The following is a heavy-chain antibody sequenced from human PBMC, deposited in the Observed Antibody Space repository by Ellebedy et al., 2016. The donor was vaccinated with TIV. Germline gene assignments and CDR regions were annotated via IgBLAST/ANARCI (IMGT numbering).Heavy chain of an antibody. CDR2: FYSGGNT. V-gene: IGHV3-53*01. Sequence: GGSLRLSCAAPGSIVNINYMTWVRQAPGKGLEWVSVFYSGGNTHYADSVKGRFTISRDKSKNKVYLQMNSLRVEDTAVYYCAGENYVSGRNYYYGMGVWGQGTTVTVSS. CDR1: GSIVNINY. D-gene: IGHD3-16*01. CDR3: AGENYVSGRNYYYGMGV. J-gene: IGHJ6*02.